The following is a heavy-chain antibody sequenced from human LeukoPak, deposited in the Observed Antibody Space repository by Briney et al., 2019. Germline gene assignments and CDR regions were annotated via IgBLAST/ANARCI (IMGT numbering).Heavy chain of an antibody. Sequence: KPSETLSLTCAVSGYSISSGYYWGWIRQPPGKRLEWIGSIFHSGNTYYNPSLKSRVTISVDTSKNQFSLTLSSVTAADTAVYYCARARFDYWGQGTLVIVSS. V-gene: IGHV4-38-2*01. CDR1: GYSISSGYY. J-gene: IGHJ4*02. CDR3: ARARFDY. CDR2: IFHSGNT.